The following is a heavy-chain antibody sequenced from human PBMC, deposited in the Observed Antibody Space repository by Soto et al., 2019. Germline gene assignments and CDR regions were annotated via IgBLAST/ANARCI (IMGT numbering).Heavy chain of an antibody. Sequence: LSLTCTVSGGSISSGGYYWSWIRQHPGKGLEWIGYIYYSGRTYYNPSLHSRVSIAVDTTENQFSLKLTSVTAADTSVYYCARGSFSSSSSWFDPWGRGTLVTASS. CDR1: GGSISSGGYY. CDR2: IYYSGRT. CDR3: ARGSFSSSSSWFDP. D-gene: IGHD6-6*01. V-gene: IGHV4-31*03. J-gene: IGHJ5*02.